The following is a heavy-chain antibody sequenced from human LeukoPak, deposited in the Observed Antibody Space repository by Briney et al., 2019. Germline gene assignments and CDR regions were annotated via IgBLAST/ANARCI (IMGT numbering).Heavy chain of an antibody. CDR1: GFTFSNAW. Sequence: GSLRLSCAASGFTFSNAWMSWVRQAPGKGLEWIGYIYYSGNTNYNPSLKSRVTISVDTSKNQFSLKLSSVTAADAAVYYCARGPTGIAFDYWGQGTLVTVSS. D-gene: IGHD6-13*01. CDR3: ARGPTGIAFDY. J-gene: IGHJ4*02. V-gene: IGHV4-59*01. CDR2: IYYSGNT.